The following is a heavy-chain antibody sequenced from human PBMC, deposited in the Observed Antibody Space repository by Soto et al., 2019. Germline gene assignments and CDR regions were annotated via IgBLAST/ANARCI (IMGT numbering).Heavy chain of an antibody. J-gene: IGHJ6*02. CDR3: ARGGFGDGATIPYYYYGMDV. CDR1: GYTFTGYY. D-gene: IGHD5-12*01. Sequence: QVQLVQSGAEVKKPGASVKVSCKASGYTFTGYYMHWVRQAPGQGLEWMGWINPNSGGTNYAQKFQGSVTMTRDTSISTAYMELSRLRSDDTAVYYCARGGFGDGATIPYYYYGMDVWGQGTTVTVSS. V-gene: IGHV1-2*02. CDR2: INPNSGGT.